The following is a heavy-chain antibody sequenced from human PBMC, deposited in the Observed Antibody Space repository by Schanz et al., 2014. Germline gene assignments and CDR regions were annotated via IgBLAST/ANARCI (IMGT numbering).Heavy chain of an antibody. CDR1: GFTFSTYA. D-gene: IGHD1-1*01. CDR2: ISGSGGST. Sequence: EVQLVESGGALVQPGGSLRLSCSASGFTFSTYAMTWVRQAPGKGLEWVSAISGSGGSTVYADSVKGRFTIARDNSKNTLFLQMDSLRVEDTAVYYCMAMGRNTSHYFDHWGQGTLVTVSS. J-gene: IGHJ4*02. CDR3: MAMGRNTSHYFDH. V-gene: IGHV3-23*04.